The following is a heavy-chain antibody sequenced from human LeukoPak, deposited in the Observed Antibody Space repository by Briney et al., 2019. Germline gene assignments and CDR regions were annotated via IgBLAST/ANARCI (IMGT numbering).Heavy chain of an antibody. D-gene: IGHD3-3*01. CDR2: VSAYNGNT. CDR3: ARYSGVVAPGYGMDV. Sequence: ASVTVSCKTSGYTFSSSGISWVRQAPGQGLEWMGWVSAYNGNTDYEKKLQGRVTMTTDTSTSTAYMELRSLRSDDTAVYYCARYSGVVAPGYGMDVWGQGTTVTVSS. CDR1: GYTFSSSG. J-gene: IGHJ6*02. V-gene: IGHV1-18*01.